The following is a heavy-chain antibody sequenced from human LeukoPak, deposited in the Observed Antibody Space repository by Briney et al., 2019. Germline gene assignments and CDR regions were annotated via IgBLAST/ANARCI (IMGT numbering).Heavy chain of an antibody. V-gene: IGHV4-39*07. D-gene: IGHD6-6*01. J-gene: IGHJ4*02. CDR3: VRIEYSSSIDY. CDR1: GGSISSSSPY. CDR2: IYYSGRT. Sequence: SETLSLTCTISGGSISSSSPYWGWIRQPPGKGLECIGSIYYSGRTYYNPSLKSRVTISVDTSKNQFSLKLTSVTAADTAVYYCVRIEYSSSIDYWGQGTLVTVSS.